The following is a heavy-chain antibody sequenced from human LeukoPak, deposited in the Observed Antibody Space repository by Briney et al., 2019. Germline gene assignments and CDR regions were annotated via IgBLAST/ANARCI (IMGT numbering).Heavy chain of an antibody. CDR2: ISSNSSYI. CDR1: WINFNSHN. V-gene: IGHV3-21*01. Sequence: GSLRPFFAASWINFNSHNIKLVRQAPGEGPEWVPSISSNSSYIYYADSVKGRFTISRDNAKNSLYLQMNSLRAEDTAVYYCARVQRHGYCGGDCYSCAYWGQGTLVTVSS. CDR3: ARVQRHGYCGGDCYSCAY. D-gene: IGHD2-21*02. J-gene: IGHJ4*02.